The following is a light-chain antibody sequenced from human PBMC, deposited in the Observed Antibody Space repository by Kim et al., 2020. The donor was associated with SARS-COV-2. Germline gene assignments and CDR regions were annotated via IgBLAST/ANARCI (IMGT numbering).Light chain of an antibody. CDR1: KLGDKY. V-gene: IGLV3-1*01. J-gene: IGLJ2*01. Sequence: ELTQPPSVSVSPGQTASITCSGDKLGDKYACWYQQKPGQSPVLVIYQDSKRPSGIPERFSGSNSGNTATLTISGTQAMDEADYYCQAWDSSTADVVFGGGTQLTVL. CDR2: QDS. CDR3: QAWDSSTADVV.